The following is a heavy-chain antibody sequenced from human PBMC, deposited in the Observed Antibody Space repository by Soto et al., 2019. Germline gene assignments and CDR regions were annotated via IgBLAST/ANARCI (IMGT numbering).Heavy chain of an antibody. V-gene: IGHV4-30-4*01. CDR1: GGSISSGDYY. J-gene: IGHJ1*01. D-gene: IGHD3-22*01. CDR2: IYYSGST. CDR3: ATVYGSGYYQTSYEYFQH. Sequence: QVQLQESGPGLVKPSQTLSLTCTVSGGSISSGDYYWSWIRQPPGKGLEWIGYIYYSGSTYYNPSLKSRVTISVDTSKNQFSLKLSSVTAADTAVYYCATVYGSGYYQTSYEYFQHWGQGTLVTVSS.